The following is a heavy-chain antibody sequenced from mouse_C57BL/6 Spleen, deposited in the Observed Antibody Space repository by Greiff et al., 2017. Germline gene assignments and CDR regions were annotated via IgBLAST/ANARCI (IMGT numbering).Heavy chain of an antibody. CDR3: ARYSHYYGSSWDY. J-gene: IGHJ2*01. CDR1: GFSLTSYG. V-gene: IGHV2-2*01. D-gene: IGHD1-1*01. CDR2: IWSGGST. Sequence: VMLVESGPGLVQPSQSLSITCTVSGFSLTSYGVHWVRQSPGKGLEWLGVIWSGGSTDYNAAFISRLSISKDNSKSQVFFKMNSLQADDTAIYYCARYSHYYGSSWDYWGQGTTLTVSS.